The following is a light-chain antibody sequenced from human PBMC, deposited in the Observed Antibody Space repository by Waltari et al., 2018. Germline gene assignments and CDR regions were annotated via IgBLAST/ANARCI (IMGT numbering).Light chain of an antibody. CDR2: QAS. V-gene: IGKV1-5*03. CDR1: QTISNW. Sequence: DIQMTQSPSTLSASVGDRVTITCRASQTISNWLAWYQPKPGKAPRLLIYQASSLESGVPSRFSGSGSGTEFTLTISSLQPDDFATYYCQQYNSYSGGGTFGQGTKVETK. CDR3: QQYNSYSGGGT. J-gene: IGKJ1*01.